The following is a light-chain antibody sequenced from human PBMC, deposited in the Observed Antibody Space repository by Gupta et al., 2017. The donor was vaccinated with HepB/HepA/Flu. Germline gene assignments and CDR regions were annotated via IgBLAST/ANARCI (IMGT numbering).Light chain of an antibody. CDR2: KDS. CDR1: RLGDKY. J-gene: IGLJ2*01. CDR3: QAWDSSTDVV. V-gene: IGLV3-1*01. Sequence: SYELTPPPSVSVSPGQTASITCSGDRLGDKYACWYQQKPSHSPVLVIYKDSKRPSGIPERFSGSNAGNTATLTISGTQAMDEADYYCQAWDSSTDVVFGGGTKLTVL.